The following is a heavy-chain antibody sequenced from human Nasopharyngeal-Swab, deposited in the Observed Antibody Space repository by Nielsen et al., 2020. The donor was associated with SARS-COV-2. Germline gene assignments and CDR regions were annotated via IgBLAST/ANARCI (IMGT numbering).Heavy chain of an antibody. CDR2: IYPGDSDT. J-gene: IGHJ6*03. D-gene: IGHD6-13*01. V-gene: IGHV5-51*01. CDR3: ARHGYSSSWANYYYYYMDV. Sequence: GASLRLSCTGSGYSFTSYWIGWVRQMPGKGLEWMGIIYPGDSDTRYSPSFQGQVTISADKSISTAYLQWSSLKASDTAMYYCARHGYSSSWANYYYYYMDVWGKGTTVTVSS. CDR1: GYSFTSYW.